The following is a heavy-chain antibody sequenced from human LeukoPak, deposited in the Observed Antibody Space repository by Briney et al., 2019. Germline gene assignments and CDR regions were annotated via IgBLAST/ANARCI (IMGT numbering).Heavy chain of an antibody. D-gene: IGHD3-22*01. J-gene: IGHJ3*02. CDR2: IYYSGST. Sequence: SETLSLTCAVSGGSISSNSYYWGWIRQPPGKGLEWIGSIYYSGSTYYNPSLKSRVTISVDTSKNQFSLKLSSVTAADTAVYYCASGYYYESSGYPMADAFDIWGQGTMVTVSS. CDR1: GGSISSNSYY. CDR3: ASGYYYESSGYPMADAFDI. V-gene: IGHV4-39*01.